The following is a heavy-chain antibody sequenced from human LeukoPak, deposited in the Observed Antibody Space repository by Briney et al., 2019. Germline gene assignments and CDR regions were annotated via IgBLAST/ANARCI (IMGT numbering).Heavy chain of an antibody. CDR2: INPNSGGT. CDR1: GYTFTGYY. V-gene: IGHV1-2*02. Sequence: ASVKVSCKASGYTFTGYYMHWVRQAPGQGLEWMGWINPNSGGTNYAQKFQGRVTMTRDTSISTAYMELSRLRSDDTAVYYCARGHDYGDYDWFDPWGQGTLVTVSS. D-gene: IGHD4-17*01. CDR3: ARGHDYGDYDWFDP. J-gene: IGHJ5*02.